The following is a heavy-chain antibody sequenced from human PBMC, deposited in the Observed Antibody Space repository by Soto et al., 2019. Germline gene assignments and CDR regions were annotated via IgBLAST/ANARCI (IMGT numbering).Heavy chain of an antibody. D-gene: IGHD3-9*01. V-gene: IGHV3-33*01. CDR1: GFTFSSYG. J-gene: IGHJ6*02. Sequence: GGSLRLSCAASGFTFSSYGMHWVRQAPGKGLEWVAVIWYDGSNKYYADSVKGRFTISRDNSKNTLYLQMNSLRAEDTAVYYCARDKVGSRYFEWGYYYYGMDVWGQGTTVTVSS. CDR3: ARDKVGSRYFEWGYYYYGMDV. CDR2: IWYDGSNK.